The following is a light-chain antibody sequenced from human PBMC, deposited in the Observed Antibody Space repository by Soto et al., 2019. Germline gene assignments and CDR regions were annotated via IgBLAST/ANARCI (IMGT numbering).Light chain of an antibody. CDR1: QSIRSNY. V-gene: IGKV3-20*01. CDR3: QQYGSSPWT. CDR2: GAT. Sequence: ETGSTPSPRTMALSPGEIAPLSCRASQSIRSNYVAWYQQKPGQGPRLLMYGATTRATDIPARFSGGQSGTEFTLTISSLQSEDSAVYYCQQYGSSPWTFGQGTKVDIK. J-gene: IGKJ1*01.